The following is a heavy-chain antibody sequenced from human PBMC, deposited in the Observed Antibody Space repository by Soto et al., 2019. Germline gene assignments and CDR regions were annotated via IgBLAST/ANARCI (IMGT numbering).Heavy chain of an antibody. V-gene: IGHV4-34*01. CDR3: ARAKFESTGWHQFDI. Sequence: SETLSLTCSVCGGSFTGHFWSWVRQPSGKGLEWIGEVSHSGNTKYYPSLRSRVALSVHSSRNQISLALTSVTATHTAVYYCARAKFESTGWHQFDIWGQGTLVTASS. J-gene: IGHJ4*02. CDR1: GGSFTGHF. D-gene: IGHD7-27*01. CDR2: VSHSGNT.